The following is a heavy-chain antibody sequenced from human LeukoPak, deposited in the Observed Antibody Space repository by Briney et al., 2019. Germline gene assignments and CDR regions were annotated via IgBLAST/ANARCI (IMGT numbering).Heavy chain of an antibody. CDR1: GFTFSSYA. D-gene: IGHD5-24*01. J-gene: IGHJ6*02. CDR2: ISGSGGST. V-gene: IGHV3-23*01. Sequence: GGSLRLSCAASGFTFSSYAMSWVRQAPGKGLEWVSAISGSGGSTYYADSVKGRLTISRDNSKNTLYLQMNSLRAEDTAVYYCAKPIRDGFPYYYYGMDVWGQGTTVTVSS. CDR3: AKPIRDGFPYYYYGMDV.